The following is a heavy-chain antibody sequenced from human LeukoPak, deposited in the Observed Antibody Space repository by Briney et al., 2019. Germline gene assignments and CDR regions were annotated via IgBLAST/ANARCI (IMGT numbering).Heavy chain of an antibody. D-gene: IGHD2-15*01. CDR2: IYYSGST. J-gene: IGHJ3*02. CDR3: ARDCSGGSCYGAFDI. V-gene: IGHV4-30-4*01. CDR1: GGSISSGDYY. Sequence: PSQTLSLTCTVSGGSISSGDYYWSWIRQPPGKGLEWIGYIYYSGSTYYNPSLKSQVTISVDTSKNQFSLKLSSVTAADTAVYYCARDCSGGSCYGAFDIWGQGTMVTVSS.